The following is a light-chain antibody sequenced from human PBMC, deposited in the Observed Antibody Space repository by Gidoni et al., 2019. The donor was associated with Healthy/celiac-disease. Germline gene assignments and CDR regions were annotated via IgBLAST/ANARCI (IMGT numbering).Light chain of an antibody. CDR2: WAS. CDR3: QQYYSTPRT. CDR1: QSVLYSSNNKNY. V-gene: IGKV4-1*01. Sequence: DILMTQSPDSLAVSLGERATINFTSSQSVLYSSNNKNYLAWYQQKPGQPPKLLIYWASTRESGVPDRFSGSGSGTDFTLTISSLQAEDVAVYYCQQYYSTPRTFGQGTKVEIK. J-gene: IGKJ1*01.